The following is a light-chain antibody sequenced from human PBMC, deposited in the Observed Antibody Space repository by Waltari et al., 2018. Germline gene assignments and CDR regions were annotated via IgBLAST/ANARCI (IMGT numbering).Light chain of an antibody. V-gene: IGKV1-5*03. Sequence: DIQMTQSPSTLSASVGDRVTITCRASQSIRSSLAWSQQKPGKAPKFLIYEASSLESGVPSRFSGSGSGTEFTLTISSLQPDDFATYFCQQYDAYALTFGGGTKVEIK. J-gene: IGKJ4*01. CDR2: EAS. CDR3: QQYDAYALT. CDR1: QSIRSS.